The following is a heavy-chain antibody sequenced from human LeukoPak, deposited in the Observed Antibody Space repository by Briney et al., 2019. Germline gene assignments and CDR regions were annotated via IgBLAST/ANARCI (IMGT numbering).Heavy chain of an antibody. CDR2: ISSSSSYI. CDR1: GFTFSIYS. V-gene: IGHV3-21*01. J-gene: IGHJ4*02. CDR3: ARVGVRYSSGGTFDY. D-gene: IGHD6-19*01. Sequence: GGSLRLSCAASGFTFSIYSMNWVRQAPGKGLEWVSSISSSSSYIYYTDSVKGRFTISRDNAKNSLHLQMNSLRAEDTAVYYCARVGVRYSSGGTFDYWGQGTLVTVSS.